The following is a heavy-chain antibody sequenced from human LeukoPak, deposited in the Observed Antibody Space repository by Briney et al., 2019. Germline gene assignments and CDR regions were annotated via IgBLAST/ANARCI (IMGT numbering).Heavy chain of an antibody. J-gene: IGHJ6*02. CDR2: INHSGST. Sequence: SETLSLTCAVYGESFSGYYWSWIRQPPGKGLEWIGEINHSGSTNYNPSLKSRVTISVDTSKNQFSLKLSSVTAADTAVYYCARSIRYCSGGSCYSGNYYYHGMDVWGQGTTVTVSS. V-gene: IGHV4-34*01. CDR1: GESFSGYY. D-gene: IGHD2-15*01. CDR3: ARSIRYCSGGSCYSGNYYYHGMDV.